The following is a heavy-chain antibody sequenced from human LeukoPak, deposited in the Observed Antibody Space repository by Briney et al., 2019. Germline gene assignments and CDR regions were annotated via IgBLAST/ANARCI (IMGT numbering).Heavy chain of an antibody. CDR3: ATQRGYYGSGTNWFDP. D-gene: IGHD3-10*01. CDR1: GYTLTELS. V-gene: IGHV1-24*01. Sequence: ASVKVSCKVSGYTLTELSMHWVRQAPGKGLEWMGGFYPEDGETIYAQKFQGRVTMTEDTSTDTAYMELSSLRSEDTAVYYCATQRGYYGSGTNWFDPWGQGTLVTVSS. CDR2: FYPEDGET. J-gene: IGHJ5*02.